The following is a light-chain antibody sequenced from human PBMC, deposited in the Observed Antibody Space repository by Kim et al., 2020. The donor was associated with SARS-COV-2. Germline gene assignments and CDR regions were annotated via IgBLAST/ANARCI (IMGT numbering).Light chain of an antibody. CDR3: QQYYSYPYT. CDR2: AAS. Sequence: SRAGRDRRTVTWRASQGINNYLAWFQQKPEKAPKSLIGAASSLQSGVPSRFSGRGSGTVFTLTIGSLQPEDSATYFCQQYYSYPYTFGQGTKLEI. V-gene: IGKV1-16*01. CDR1: QGINNY. J-gene: IGKJ2*01.